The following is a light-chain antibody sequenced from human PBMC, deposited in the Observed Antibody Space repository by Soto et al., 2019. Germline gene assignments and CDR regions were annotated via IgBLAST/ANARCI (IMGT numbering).Light chain of an antibody. Sequence: EIVLTQSPATLSLSPGERATLSCRASQSVSSYLAWYQQKPGQAPRLLIYDASNMATGIPDRFSGNGSGTDFPLTISSLEPEDFAVYYCQQRSHWPSFGQGTKVEIK. J-gene: IGKJ1*01. CDR1: QSVSSY. CDR3: QQRSHWPS. V-gene: IGKV3-11*01. CDR2: DAS.